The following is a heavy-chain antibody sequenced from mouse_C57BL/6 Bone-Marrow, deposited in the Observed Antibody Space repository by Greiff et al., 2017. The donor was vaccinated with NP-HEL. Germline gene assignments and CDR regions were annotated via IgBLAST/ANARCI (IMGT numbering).Heavy chain of an antibody. CDR2: INPYNGDT. V-gene: IGHV1-20*01. CDR3: ARRGYYYGSSRGYYFDY. Sequence: VQLQQSGPELVKPGDSVKISCKASGYSFTGYFMNWVMQSHGKSLEWIGRINPYNGDTFYNQKFKGKATLTVDKSSSTAHMELRSLTSEDSAVYYCARRGYYYGSSRGYYFDYWGQGTTLTVSS. J-gene: IGHJ2*01. CDR1: GYSFTGYF. D-gene: IGHD1-1*01.